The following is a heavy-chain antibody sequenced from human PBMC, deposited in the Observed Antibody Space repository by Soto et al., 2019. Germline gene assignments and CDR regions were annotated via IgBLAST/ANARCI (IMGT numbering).Heavy chain of an antibody. Sequence: SETLSLTCTVSGGSISSSSYYWGWIRQPPGKGLEGIGSIYYSGSTYYNPSLKSRVTISVDTSKNQFSLKLSPVTAADTAVYYCARCSGGSELLFDYWGQGTLVTVSS. CDR2: IYYSGST. CDR1: GGSISSSSYY. V-gene: IGHV4-39*01. D-gene: IGHD2-15*01. CDR3: ARCSGGSELLFDY. J-gene: IGHJ4*02.